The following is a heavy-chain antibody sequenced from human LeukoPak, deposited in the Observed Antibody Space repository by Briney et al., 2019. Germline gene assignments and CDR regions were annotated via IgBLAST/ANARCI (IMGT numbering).Heavy chain of an antibody. J-gene: IGHJ5*02. CDR2: INPSGGST. V-gene: IGHV1-46*01. Sequence: ASVKVSCKASGYTFTSYYMHWVRQAPGQGLEWMGIINPSGGSTSYAQKFQGRVTMTRDTSTSTVYMELSSLRSEDTAVYYCARVQYGSGSYSGFDPWGQGTLVTVSS. CDR3: ARVQYGSGSYSGFDP. D-gene: IGHD3-10*01. CDR1: GYTFTSYY.